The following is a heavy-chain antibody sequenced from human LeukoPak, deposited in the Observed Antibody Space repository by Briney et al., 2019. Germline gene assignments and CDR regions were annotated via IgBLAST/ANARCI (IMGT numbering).Heavy chain of an antibody. CDR2: INNSGST. CDR1: GGSFSGYY. V-gene: IGHV4-34*01. Sequence: PSETLSLTCAVYGGSFSGYYWSWIRQPPGKGLEWIGEINNSGSTNYNPSLKSRVTISVDTSKNQFSLQLRSVTAADTAVYYCARAGWGDDSWSGPTISWVDPWGQGTLVTVSS. J-gene: IGHJ5*02. CDR3: ARAGWGDDSWSGPTISWVDP. D-gene: IGHD3-3*01.